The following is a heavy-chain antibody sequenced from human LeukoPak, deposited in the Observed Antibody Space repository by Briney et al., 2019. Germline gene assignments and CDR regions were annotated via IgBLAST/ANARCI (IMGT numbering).Heavy chain of an antibody. Sequence: PGGSLRLSCAASGFSFSDHEMNWVRQAPGKGLEWVGRSRNKAQSYSTEYAASVRGRFTISRAESRNSLFLEMFSLKIEDTAVYCCGRVLVSDVNYTTDYWGQGTLVTVSS. CDR1: GFSFSDHE. J-gene: IGHJ4*02. V-gene: IGHV3-72*01. D-gene: IGHD3-3*01. CDR2: SRNKAQSYST. CDR3: GRVLVSDVNYTTDY.